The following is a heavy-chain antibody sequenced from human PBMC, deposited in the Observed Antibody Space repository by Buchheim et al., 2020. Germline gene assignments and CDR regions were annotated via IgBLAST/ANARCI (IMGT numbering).Heavy chain of an antibody. J-gene: IGHJ4*02. CDR1: GFTFRTYG. Sequence: QVQLVESGGGVVQPGRSLRLSCAASGFTFRTYGIHWVRQAPGKGLEWVAVISYDGSNKYYADSVKGRFTISRDNSKHTLYLQMNSLRAEDTAVYYCAKGRVDTATNRGAYFDYWGQGTL. CDR2: ISYDGSNK. D-gene: IGHD5-18*01. V-gene: IGHV3-30*18. CDR3: AKGRVDTATNRGAYFDY.